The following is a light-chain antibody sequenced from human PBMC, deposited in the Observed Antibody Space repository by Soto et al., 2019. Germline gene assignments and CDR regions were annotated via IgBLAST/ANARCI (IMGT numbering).Light chain of an antibody. CDR3: AAWDDSLNGVV. J-gene: IGLJ2*01. Sequence: QAVVAQPPSASATPGQRVTISCSGSSSNIGSNSVNWYQQLPGTAPKVLMFRNNQRPSGVPDRFSGSKSGTSASLAISGLQSDDEADYYCAAWDDSLNGVVFGGGTKLTVL. V-gene: IGLV1-44*01. CDR1: SSNIGSNS. CDR2: RNN.